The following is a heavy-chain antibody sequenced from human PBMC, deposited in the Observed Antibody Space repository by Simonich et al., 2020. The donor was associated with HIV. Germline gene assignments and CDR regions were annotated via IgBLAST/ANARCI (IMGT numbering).Heavy chain of an antibody. CDR3: AREDFGDYGGKHFDY. Sequence: QVQLVQSGAEVKKPGSSVKVSCKASGGTFSSYAISWVRQAPGQGLEWMGRFIPIFGTSNYAQKFQCRVTITVDEAPSTAYMELNSLTSEDTAIYYCAREDFGDYGGKHFDYWGQGTLVTVSS. CDR1: GGTFSSYA. D-gene: IGHD4-17*01. V-gene: IGHV1-69*13. CDR2: FIPIFGTS. J-gene: IGHJ4*02.